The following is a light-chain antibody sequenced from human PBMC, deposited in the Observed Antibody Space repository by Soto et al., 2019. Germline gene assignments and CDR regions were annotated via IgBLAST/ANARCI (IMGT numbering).Light chain of an antibody. CDR2: KES. CDR1: QSIRSC. Sequence: DIQMTQSPSTLSASVGDRVTITCRASQSIRSCLAWYQQKPGKATKPVIYKESGLESGVPSRFSGSGSGTDFTLTISSLQPDDFATYYCQQYESYSPLTFGGGTKVDIK. J-gene: IGKJ4*01. CDR3: QQYESYSPLT. V-gene: IGKV1-5*03.